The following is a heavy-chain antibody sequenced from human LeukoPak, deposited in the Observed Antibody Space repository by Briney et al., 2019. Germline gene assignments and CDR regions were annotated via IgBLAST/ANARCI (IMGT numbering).Heavy chain of an antibody. CDR1: GGTFSSYA. J-gene: IGHJ3*02. CDR2: IIPIFGTA. D-gene: IGHD3-10*01. CDR3: ARVSYYGSGSYFGAFDI. Sequence: ASVKVSCXASGGTFSSYAISWVRQAPGQGLEWMGGIIPIFGTANYAQKFQGRVTITADESTSTAYMELSSLRSEDTAVYYCARVSYYGSGSYFGAFDIWGQGTMVTVSS. V-gene: IGHV1-69*13.